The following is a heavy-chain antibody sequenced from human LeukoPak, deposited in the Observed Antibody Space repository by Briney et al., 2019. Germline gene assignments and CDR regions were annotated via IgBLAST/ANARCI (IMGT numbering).Heavy chain of an antibody. CDR2: IYYSGST. J-gene: IGHJ4*02. CDR1: GGSISSSSYY. CDR3: ARASVWGLPARGFDY. V-gene: IGHV4-61*05. D-gene: IGHD3-16*01. Sequence: SETLSLTCTVSGGSISSSSYYWGWIRQPPGKGLEWIGYIYYSGSTNYNPSLKSRVTISVDTSKNQFSLKLSSVTAADTAVYYCARASVWGLPARGFDYWGQGTLVTVSS.